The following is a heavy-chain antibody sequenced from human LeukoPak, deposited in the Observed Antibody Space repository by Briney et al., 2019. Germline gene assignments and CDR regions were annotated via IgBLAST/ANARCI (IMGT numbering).Heavy chain of an antibody. CDR2: ISAYNGNT. CDR1: GYTFTSYG. V-gene: IGHV1-18*01. D-gene: IGHD3-22*01. CDR3: ARGAGYYDSSASIDY. Sequence: ASVKVSCKASGYTFTSYGISWVRQAPGQGLEWMGWISAYNGNTNYAQKLQGRVTMTTDTSTSTVYMELSSLRSEDTAVYYCARGAGYYDSSASIDYWGQGTLVTVSS. J-gene: IGHJ4*02.